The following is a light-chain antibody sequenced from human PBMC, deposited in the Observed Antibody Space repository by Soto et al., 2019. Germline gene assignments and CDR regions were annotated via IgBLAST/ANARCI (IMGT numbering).Light chain of an antibody. CDR2: DAS. CDR3: QHRSNWPIT. Sequence: DIVLTQSPATLSLSPGERATLSCRASQSVSSYLVWYQQKPGQAPRLLIHDASNRATGIPARFSGSGSGTDFTLTITSLEPEDFAVYYCQHRSNWPITFGQGTRLEI. V-gene: IGKV3-11*01. CDR1: QSVSSY. J-gene: IGKJ5*01.